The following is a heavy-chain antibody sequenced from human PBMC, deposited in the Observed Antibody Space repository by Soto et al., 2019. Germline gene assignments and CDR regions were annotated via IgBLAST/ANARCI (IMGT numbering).Heavy chain of an antibody. V-gene: IGHV3-21*01. Sequence: GGSLRLSCASSVFTFIIYSMNWVLQAPGKGRDCVSAISSSSYIYYADSVKGRFTISRDNAKNSLYLQMNSLRAEDTAVYYCARVRWSYGDYEARYYYYGMDVWGQGTTVTVSS. CDR2: ISSSSYI. D-gene: IGHD4-17*01. CDR3: ARVRWSYGDYEARYYYYGMDV. J-gene: IGHJ6*02. CDR1: VFTFIIYS.